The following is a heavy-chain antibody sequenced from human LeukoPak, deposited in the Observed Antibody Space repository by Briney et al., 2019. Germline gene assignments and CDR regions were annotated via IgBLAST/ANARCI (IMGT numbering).Heavy chain of an antibody. J-gene: IGHJ6*03. D-gene: IGHD2-21*01. CDR1: RFTFSSYG. CDR2: IWFDGSKE. V-gene: IGHV3-33*01. Sequence: GGSLRCSCAASRFTFSSYGMHWVRQAPGKGPEWVAVIWFDGSKEFHADSVKGRFTISRDNSKSTLYLQMNSLRAEDTAVYYCARDRYCGSQNCFHYYYMDVWGKGTTVTVSS. CDR3: ARDRYCGSQNCFHYYYMDV.